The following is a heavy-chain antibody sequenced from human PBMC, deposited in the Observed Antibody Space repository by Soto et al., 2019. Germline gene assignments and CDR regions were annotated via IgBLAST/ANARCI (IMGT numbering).Heavy chain of an antibody. V-gene: IGHV1-8*01. CDR3: ARPRGGWFYGYGMDV. D-gene: IGHD6-19*01. J-gene: IGHJ6*02. CDR1: GYTFTSYD. Sequence: ASVKVSCKASGYTFTSYDINWVRQATGQGLGWMGWMNPNSGNTGYAQKFQGRVTMTRNTSISTAYMELSSLRSEDTAVYYCARPRGGWFYGYGMDVWGQGTTVTVSS. CDR2: MNPNSGNT.